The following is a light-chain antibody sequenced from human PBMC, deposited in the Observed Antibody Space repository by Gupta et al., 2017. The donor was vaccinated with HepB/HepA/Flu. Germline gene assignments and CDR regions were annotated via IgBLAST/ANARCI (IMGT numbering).Light chain of an antibody. CDR3: RQYDYNPWT. CDR1: QNILYNFNNKNY. J-gene: IGKJ1*01. CDR2: WAS. Sequence: DIVMTQSPDSLAFSLGERATINCRSSQNILYNFNNKNYFGWVQQKPGQPPKMLIDWASTRESGVPDRFIGSGSGTDFTLTISSLQAEDVAVYYCRQYDYNPWTFGQGTKVEIK. V-gene: IGKV4-1*01.